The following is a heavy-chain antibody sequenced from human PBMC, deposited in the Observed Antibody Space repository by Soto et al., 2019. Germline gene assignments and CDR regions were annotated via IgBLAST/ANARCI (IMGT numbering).Heavy chain of an antibody. CDR2: ISSSSSYI. CDR1: GFTFSSYS. Sequence: PGGSLRLSCVASGFTFSSYSMNWVRQAPGKGLEWVSSISSSSSYIYYADSVKGRFTISRDNAKNSLYLQMNSLRAEDTAVYYCARDHDGGYGGNYWYFDLWGRGTLVTVSS. J-gene: IGHJ2*01. V-gene: IGHV3-21*01. D-gene: IGHD4-17*01. CDR3: ARDHDGGYGGNYWYFDL.